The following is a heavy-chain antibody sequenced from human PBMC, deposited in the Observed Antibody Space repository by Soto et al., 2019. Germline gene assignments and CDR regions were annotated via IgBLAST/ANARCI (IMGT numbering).Heavy chain of an antibody. D-gene: IGHD5-12*01. CDR3: TKDDGYNDSTYYHYFGMDV. J-gene: IGHJ6*02. Sequence: GSLRLSCAASGFTFSGYYMHWVRQAPGKGLEWVAVISYDGSTEYYADSVKGRFTISRDNSANRLFLQMNSLRPEDTAVYYCTKDDGYNDSTYYHYFGMDVWGQGTTVTVSS. CDR2: ISYDGSTE. V-gene: IGHV3-30*18. CDR1: GFTFSGYY.